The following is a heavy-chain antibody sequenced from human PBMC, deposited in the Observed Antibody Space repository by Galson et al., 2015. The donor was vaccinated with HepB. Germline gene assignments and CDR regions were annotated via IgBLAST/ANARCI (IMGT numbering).Heavy chain of an antibody. V-gene: IGHV2-5*01. CDR3: AHRRPEYYDFWSGYYTDPTPDAFDI. CDR2: IYWNDDK. CDR1: GFSLSTSGVG. J-gene: IGHJ3*02. Sequence: PALVKPTQPLTLTCTFSGFSLSTSGVGVGWIRQPPGKALGWLALIYWNDDKRYSPSLKSRLTITKDTSKNQVVLTMTNMDPVDTATYYCAHRRPEYYDFWSGYYTDPTPDAFDIWGQGTMVTVSS. D-gene: IGHD3-3*01.